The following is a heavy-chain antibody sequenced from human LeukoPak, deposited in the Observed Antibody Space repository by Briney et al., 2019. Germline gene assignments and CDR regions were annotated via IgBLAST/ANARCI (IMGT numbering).Heavy chain of an antibody. CDR1: GFSVSTYA. CDR3: ATAGRLSYYFDY. J-gene: IGHJ4*02. D-gene: IGHD6-6*01. CDR2: ISVSGDNT. Sequence: GGSLRLSCTASGFSVSTYAMNWVRQAPRKGLEWVSGISVSGDNTYYADSVKGRFTISRDNSRNTLYLQMNSLRAEDTAVYYCATAGRLSYYFDYWGQGTLVTVSS. V-gene: IGHV3-23*01.